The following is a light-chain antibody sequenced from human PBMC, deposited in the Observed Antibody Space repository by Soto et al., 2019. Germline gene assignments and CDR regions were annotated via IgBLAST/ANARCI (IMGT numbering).Light chain of an antibody. V-gene: IGKV2-28*01. CDR1: QSLLYNNTYNY. J-gene: IGKJ5*01. CDR2: FGS. Sequence: EIAMTQSPLTLPVTPGEPASISCRSRQSLLYNNTYNYLDWYVQKPGHSPQLXIYFGSNRAPGVPDRFSGSGSGTDFTLKINRVEAEDVGTYYCMQALQSLTFGQGTRLEIK. CDR3: MQALQSLT.